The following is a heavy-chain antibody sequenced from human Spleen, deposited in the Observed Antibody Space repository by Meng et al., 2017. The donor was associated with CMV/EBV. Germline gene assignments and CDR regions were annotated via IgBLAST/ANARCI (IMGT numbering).Heavy chain of an antibody. Sequence: GGSLRLSCAASGFTFRTYGIHWVRQAPGKGLEWVAVISYDGSNKYYADSVKGRFTISRDNSKNTLYLQMNRLRVEDTAVYFCARGARSYYYSSSGFYKRVDAFDPWGQGTLVTVSS. J-gene: IGHJ5*02. D-gene: IGHD3-22*01. CDR3: ARGARSYYYSSSGFYKRVDAFDP. CDR2: ISYDGSNK. V-gene: IGHV3-30*19. CDR1: GFTFRTYG.